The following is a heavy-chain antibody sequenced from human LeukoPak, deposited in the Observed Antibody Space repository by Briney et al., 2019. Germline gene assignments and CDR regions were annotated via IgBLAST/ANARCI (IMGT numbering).Heavy chain of an antibody. J-gene: IGHJ4*02. D-gene: IGHD6-6*01. CDR1: GFTFSNYA. Sequence: GGSLRLSCAASGFTFSNYAMSWVRQAPGKGLEWVSGISGNGGTTYYVDSVKGRSTISRDKSKNTLYLQMNSLRAEDMAIYYCAKAVEYSSSGIDYWGQGTLVTVSS. CDR3: AKAVEYSSSGIDY. V-gene: IGHV3-23*01. CDR2: ISGNGGTT.